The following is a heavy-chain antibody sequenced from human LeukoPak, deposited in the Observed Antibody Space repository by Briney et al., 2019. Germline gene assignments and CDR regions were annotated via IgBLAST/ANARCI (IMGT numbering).Heavy chain of an antibody. CDR2: IITILGIA. V-gene: IGHV1-69*04. CDR1: GGTFSSYT. CDR3: ARDHPLEEFEGSSSPNWFDP. Sequence: SVKVSCKASGGTFSSYTISWVRQAPGQGLEWVGRIITILGIANYAQKYQSRVTMTADKSTSTAYMELSSLRSEDTAVYYCARDHPLEEFEGSSSPNWFDPWGQGTLVTVSS. D-gene: IGHD6-6*01. J-gene: IGHJ5*02.